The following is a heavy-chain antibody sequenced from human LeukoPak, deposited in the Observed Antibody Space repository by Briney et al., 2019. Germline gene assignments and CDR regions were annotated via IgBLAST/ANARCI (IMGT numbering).Heavy chain of an antibody. V-gene: IGHV3-33*01. D-gene: IGHD6-13*01. CDR3: AREPPPIAARRNPKSDAFDI. CDR2: IWYDGSNK. J-gene: IGHJ3*02. CDR1: GFTFSSYG. Sequence: PGRSLRLSCAASGFTFSSYGMHWVRQAPGKGLEWVAVIWYDGSNKYYADSVKGRFTISRDNSKNTLYLQMNSLRAEDTAVYYCAREPPPIAARRNPKSDAFDIWGQGTMVTVSS.